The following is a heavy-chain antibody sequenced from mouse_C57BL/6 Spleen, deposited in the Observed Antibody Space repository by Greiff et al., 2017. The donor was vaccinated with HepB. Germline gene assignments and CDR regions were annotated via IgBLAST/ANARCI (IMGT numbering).Heavy chain of an antibody. Sequence: VQLQQSVAELVRPGASVKLSCTASGFNFKNTYMHWVKQRPEQGLEWIGRIDPANGNTKYAPKFQGKATITADTSSNTAYLQLSSLTSEDTAIYYCARDYGYDSYAMDYWGQGTSGTVSS. CDR3: ARDYGYDSYAMDY. V-gene: IGHV14-3*01. D-gene: IGHD2-2*01. CDR2: IDPANGNT. J-gene: IGHJ4*01. CDR1: GFNFKNTY.